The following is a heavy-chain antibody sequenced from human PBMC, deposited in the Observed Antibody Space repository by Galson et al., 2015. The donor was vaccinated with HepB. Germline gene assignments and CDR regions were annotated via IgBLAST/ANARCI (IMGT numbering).Heavy chain of an antibody. CDR2: IGANTIYT. CDR3: ARVAHSDYGDHAHFDF. CDR1: GFTFSDYY. V-gene: IGHV3-11*06. D-gene: IGHD4-17*01. Sequence: SLRLSCAASGFTFSDYYMTWIRQVPGKGLEWISYIGANTIYTNYAASVKGRFTISRDNVKNSVFLQMNSLRAEDAALYYCARVAHSDYGDHAHFDFWGRGTLVTVSS. J-gene: IGHJ4*02.